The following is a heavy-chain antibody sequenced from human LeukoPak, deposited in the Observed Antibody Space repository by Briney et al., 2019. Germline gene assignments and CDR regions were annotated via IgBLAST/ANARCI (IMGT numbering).Heavy chain of an antibody. CDR1: GYSISSGYY. D-gene: IGHD6-19*01. CDR3: ARPYFHYSSGPRFDY. V-gene: IGHV4-38-2*01. J-gene: IGHJ4*02. Sequence: PSETLSLTCAVSGYSISSGYYWGWIRQPPGKGLEWIGSIYHSGSTYYNPSLKSRVTISVHTSKNQFSLKLSSVTGADTAVYYCARPYFHYSSGPRFDYWGQGTLVTVSS. CDR2: IYHSGST.